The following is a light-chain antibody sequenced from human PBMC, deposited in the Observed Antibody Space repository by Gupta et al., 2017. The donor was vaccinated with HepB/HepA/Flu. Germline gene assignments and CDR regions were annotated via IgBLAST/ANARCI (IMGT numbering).Light chain of an antibody. CDR3: SSYTSSSTPCV. J-gene: IGLJ2*01. V-gene: IGLV2-14*03. Sequence: QSALTQPASVSGSPGQSITISCTGTSSDVGGYNYVSWYQPHPGKAPNLMIYDVSNRPSGVSNRFSGSKSGNTASLTISGLQAEDEADYYCSSYTSSSTPCVFGGGTKLTVL. CDR1: SSDVGGYNY. CDR2: DVS.